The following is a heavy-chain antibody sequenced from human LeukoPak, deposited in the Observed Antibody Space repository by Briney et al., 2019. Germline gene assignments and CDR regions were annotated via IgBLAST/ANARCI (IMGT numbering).Heavy chain of an antibody. CDR3: ARDTYYYDSSGYYYDY. J-gene: IGHJ4*02. V-gene: IGHV3-30-3*01. CDR2: ISYDGSNK. CDR1: GFTFSSYA. D-gene: IGHD3-22*01. Sequence: GGSLRLSCAASGFTFSSYAMHWVRQAPGKGLEWVAVISYDGSNKYYADSVKGRFTISRDNSKDTLYLQMNSLRAEDTAVYYCARDTYYYDSSGYYYDYWGQGTLVTVSS.